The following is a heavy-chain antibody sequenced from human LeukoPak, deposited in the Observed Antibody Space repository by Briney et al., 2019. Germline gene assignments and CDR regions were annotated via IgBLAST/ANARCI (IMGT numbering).Heavy chain of an antibody. CDR1: GFTFSNAW. Sequence: PGGSLRLSCAASGFTFSNAWMSWVRQAPGKGLEWVGRIKSKTDGGTTDYAGPVKGRFTISRDDSKNTLYLQMNSLKTEDTAVYYCTTRPPTVTTPQDYWGQGTLVTVSS. J-gene: IGHJ4*02. CDR3: TTRPPTVTTPQDY. CDR2: IKSKTDGGTT. V-gene: IGHV3-15*01. D-gene: IGHD4-17*01.